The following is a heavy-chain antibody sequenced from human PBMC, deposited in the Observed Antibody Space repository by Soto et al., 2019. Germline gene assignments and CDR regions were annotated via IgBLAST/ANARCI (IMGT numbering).Heavy chain of an antibody. V-gene: IGHV4-4*07. CDR2: IYSSGST. Sequence: SETLSLTCNVSGGSMHSVSWSWIRQSADKGLEWIGRIYSSGSTKYNPSLGGRVTMSLDTSKNQFSLTLTSVTAADTAVYYCARDYGYYDSSGYHLYEAFNVWGQGTMVTVSS. D-gene: IGHD3-22*01. J-gene: IGHJ3*01. CDR1: GGSMHSVS. CDR3: ARDYGYYDSSGYHLYEAFNV.